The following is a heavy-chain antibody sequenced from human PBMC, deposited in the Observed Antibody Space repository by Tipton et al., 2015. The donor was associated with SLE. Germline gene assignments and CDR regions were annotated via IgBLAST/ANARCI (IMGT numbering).Heavy chain of an antibody. CDR2: ISYDGSNK. CDR1: GFTFSSYA. V-gene: IGHV3-30*04. J-gene: IGHJ4*02. Sequence: SLRLSCAASGFTFSSYAMHWVRQAPGNGLEWVAVISYDGSNKYYADSVKGRFTISRDNSKNTLFLQMNSLRTEDTAVYYCARDRFCSGSSCTGADSWGQGTLVTVSS. CDR3: ARDRFCSGSSCTGADS. D-gene: IGHD2-15*01.